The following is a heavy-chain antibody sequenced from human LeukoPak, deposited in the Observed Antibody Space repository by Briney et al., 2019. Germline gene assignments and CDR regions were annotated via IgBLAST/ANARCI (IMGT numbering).Heavy chain of an antibody. D-gene: IGHD6-19*01. Sequence: ASVKVSCKASGYTFTSYDINWVRQAPGQGLEWMGWISAYNGNTNYAQKLQGRVTMTTDTSTSTAYMELRSLRSDDTAVYYCARDGYSSGWYPFDYWGQGTLVTVSS. CDR2: ISAYNGNT. CDR3: ARDGYSSGWYPFDY. CDR1: GYTFTSYD. V-gene: IGHV1-18*01. J-gene: IGHJ4*02.